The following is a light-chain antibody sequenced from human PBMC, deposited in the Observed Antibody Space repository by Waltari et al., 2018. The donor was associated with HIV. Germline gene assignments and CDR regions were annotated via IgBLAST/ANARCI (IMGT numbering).Light chain of an antibody. J-gene: IGLJ2*01. CDR2: KDS. CDR1: VLAKKY. CDR3: YSAADNNLGV. V-gene: IGLV3-27*01. Sequence: SYELTQPSSVSVSPGQTARITCSGDVLAKKYARWFQQKPGQAPGLVIYKDSERPSGIPERFSGSSSGTTVTLTISWAQVEDEADYYCYSAADNNLGVFGGGTKLTVL.